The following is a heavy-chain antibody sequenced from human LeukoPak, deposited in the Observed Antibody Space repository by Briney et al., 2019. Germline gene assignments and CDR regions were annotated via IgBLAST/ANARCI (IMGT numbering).Heavy chain of an antibody. CDR1: GFSVSSNY. CDR3: GRGGSTGSWFNY. J-gene: IGHJ4*02. Sequence: GGSLRLSCAASGFSVSSNYMNWVRQAPGKGLEWVSVIYSGGGTYYADSVKGRFTVSRDNAKNSLYLQMNSLRAEDTAVYYCGRGGSTGSWFNYWGQGTLVTVSS. V-gene: IGHV3-53*01. CDR2: IYSGGGT. D-gene: IGHD6-13*01.